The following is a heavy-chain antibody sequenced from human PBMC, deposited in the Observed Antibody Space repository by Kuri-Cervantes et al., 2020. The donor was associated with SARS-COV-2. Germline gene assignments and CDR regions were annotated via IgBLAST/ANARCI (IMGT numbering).Heavy chain of an antibody. D-gene: IGHD3-3*01. V-gene: IGHV3-7*01. J-gene: IGHJ4*02. CDR1: GFMFSRYW. Sequence: GESLKISCAASGFMFSRYWMNWVRQAPGKGLEWVANIQQDGTEKNYVDSVKGRFTIFRDNAKNSVYLQMNSLRAEDTAVYYCARQRGGFLEWLLYYDYWGQGTLVTVSS. CDR2: IQQDGTEK. CDR3: ARQRGGFLEWLLYYDY.